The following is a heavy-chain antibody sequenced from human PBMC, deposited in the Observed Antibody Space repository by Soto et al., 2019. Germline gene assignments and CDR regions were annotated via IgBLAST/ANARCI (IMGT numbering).Heavy chain of an antibody. V-gene: IGHV1-18*04. CDR2: ISPKNDNT. CDR1: GDTFVSHC. CDR3: ARVSSAMVVVPDSGMDA. Sequence: QAHLEQSGGEVREPGASVKVSCKATGDTFVSHCSSWVRQAPGQGLEWMGWISPKNDNTKYAQHFQGSVTLTKDTFTSTAYTELRSLRPDDTAVYYCARVSSAMVVVPDSGMDAWRQGTTVIVSS. D-gene: IGHD2-2*01. J-gene: IGHJ6*02.